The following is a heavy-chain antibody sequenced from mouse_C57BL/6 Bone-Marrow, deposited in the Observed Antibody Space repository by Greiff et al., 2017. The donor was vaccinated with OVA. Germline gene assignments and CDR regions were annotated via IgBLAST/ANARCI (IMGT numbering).Heavy chain of an antibody. D-gene: IGHD1-1*01. CDR2: ISYDGSN. Sequence: EVQRVESGPGLVKPSQSLSLTCSVTGYSITSGYYWNWIRQFPGNKLEWMGYISYDGSNNYNPSLKNRISITRDTSKNQFFLKLNSVTTEDTATYYCARGYYGSSSFDYWGQGTTLTVSS. CDR1: GYSITSGYY. J-gene: IGHJ2*01. CDR3: ARGYYGSSSFDY. V-gene: IGHV3-6*01.